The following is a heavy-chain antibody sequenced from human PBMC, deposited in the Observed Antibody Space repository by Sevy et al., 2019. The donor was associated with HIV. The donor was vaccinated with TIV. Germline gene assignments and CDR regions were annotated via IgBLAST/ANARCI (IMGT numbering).Heavy chain of an antibody. CDR3: ARTTVTTLSSARNNWFDP. D-gene: IGHD4-4*01. J-gene: IGHJ5*02. V-gene: IGHV4-31*02. CDR1: GDSINNGDYY. CDR2: IYYTGTT. Sequence: GDSINNGDYYWSWIRQHPGKGLEWIGKIYYTGTTYYNPSLKSRLRISVERSENTLSLSLRSVTAADTAVYYCARTTVTTLSSARNNWFDPWGQGTLVTVSS.